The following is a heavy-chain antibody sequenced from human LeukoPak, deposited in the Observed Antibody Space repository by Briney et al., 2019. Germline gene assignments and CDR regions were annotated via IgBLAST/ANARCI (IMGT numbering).Heavy chain of an antibody. CDR1: VYTFTIYY. Sequence: ASVTVSSKASVYTFTIYYMHWVRQAPGQGLEWMGLINASVDITSYAQKLQGRVTMRRDMSTSTVYMELSSLRSEDTAVYYCARAALFYSSGWYSSGYWGQGTLVTVSS. D-gene: IGHD6-19*01. V-gene: IGHV1-46*01. J-gene: IGHJ4*02. CDR2: INASVDIT. CDR3: ARAALFYSSGWYSSGY.